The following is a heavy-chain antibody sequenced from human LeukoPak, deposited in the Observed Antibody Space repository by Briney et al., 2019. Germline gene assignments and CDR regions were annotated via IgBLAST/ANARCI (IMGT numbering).Heavy chain of an antibody. CDR1: GFTFSSYG. Sequence: GGSLRLSCAASGFTFSSYGMHWVRQAPGKGLEWVSSISSSSSYIYYADSVKGRLTISRDNSKNTLYPQMNSLRAEDTAVYYCARDREVVPAAMYEAYGMDVWGQGTTVTVSS. J-gene: IGHJ6*02. CDR2: ISSSSSYI. V-gene: IGHV3-21*01. D-gene: IGHD2-2*01. CDR3: ARDREVVPAAMYEAYGMDV.